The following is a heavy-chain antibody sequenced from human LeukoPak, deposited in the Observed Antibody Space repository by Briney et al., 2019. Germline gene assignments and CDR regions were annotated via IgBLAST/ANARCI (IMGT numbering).Heavy chain of an antibody. Sequence: SVKVSCKASRGTFSSYAISWVRQAPGPGLEWLGRISPIFGTANSAQKFQGRVTITPDECTSTAYRELSSLRSEDTAVYYCGRSHYGDYTPFDYWGQGTRVTVSS. CDR2: ISPIFGTA. V-gene: IGHV1-69*13. J-gene: IGHJ4*02. D-gene: IGHD4-17*01. CDR1: RGTFSSYA. CDR3: GRSHYGDYTPFDY.